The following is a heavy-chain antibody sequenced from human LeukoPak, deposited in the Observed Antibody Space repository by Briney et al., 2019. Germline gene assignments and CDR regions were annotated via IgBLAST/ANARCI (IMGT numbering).Heavy chain of an antibody. CDR2: IYTSGTT. Sequence: SQTLSLTCTVSGGSVRRGNYYWTWIRQPAGSGLEWIGRIYTSGTTDYNPSLRTRVTISVDASRNQFSLNLSSVTAADTAVYYCARYHYSVEFDPWGQGTLVTVSS. CDR1: GGSVRRGNYY. D-gene: IGHD4-23*01. V-gene: IGHV4-61*02. CDR3: ARYHYSVEFDP. J-gene: IGHJ5*02.